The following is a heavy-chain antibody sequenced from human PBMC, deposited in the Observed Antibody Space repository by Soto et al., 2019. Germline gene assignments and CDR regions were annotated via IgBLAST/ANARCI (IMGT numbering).Heavy chain of an antibody. Sequence: QVQLVQSGAEVKKPGASVKVSCKASGYTFTGYYMHWVRQAPGQGLEWMGWINPNSGGTNYAQKFQGWVTMTRDTSISKAYMELSRLRSDDKAVYYCVREGYDSSGYYPFDLWGRGTLVTVSS. J-gene: IGHJ2*01. D-gene: IGHD3-22*01. CDR2: INPNSGGT. CDR3: VREGYDSSGYYPFDL. CDR1: GYTFTGYY. V-gene: IGHV1-2*04.